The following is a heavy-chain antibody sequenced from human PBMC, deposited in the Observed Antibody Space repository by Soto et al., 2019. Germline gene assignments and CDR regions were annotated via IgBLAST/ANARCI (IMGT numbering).Heavy chain of an antibody. J-gene: IGHJ6*02. V-gene: IGHV3-23*01. CDR2: ISGSGGST. CDR3: AKDDGSGWHDYYYGMDV. CDR1: VFTFLAAT. D-gene: IGHD6-19*01. Sequence: GCLRLSRVPPVFTFLAATMSSVPQAPGKVLEWVSAISGSGGSTYYADSVKGRFTISRDNSKNTLYLQMNSLRAEDTAVYYCAKDDGSGWHDYYYGMDVWGQGTTVTVSS.